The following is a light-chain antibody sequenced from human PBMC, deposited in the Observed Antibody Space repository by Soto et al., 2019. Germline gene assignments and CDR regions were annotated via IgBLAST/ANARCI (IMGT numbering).Light chain of an antibody. CDR1: RILSNNIY. CDR2: GAS. J-gene: IGKJ1*01. Sequence: ESVLTQSPGTLSLSPGERSTLCLMSSRILSNNIYLAWYQQKPGQAPRLLIYGASSRATGIPNRFSGSGSGTDFTLTISRLEPEDFAVYYCQQYGSSGTFGQGTKVDIK. V-gene: IGKV3-20*01. CDR3: QQYGSSGT.